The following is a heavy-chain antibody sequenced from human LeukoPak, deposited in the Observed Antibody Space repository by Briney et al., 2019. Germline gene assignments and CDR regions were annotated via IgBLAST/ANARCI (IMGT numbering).Heavy chain of an antibody. CDR2: INSDGSST. J-gene: IGHJ4*02. Sequence: PGGSLRLSCAASGFTFSSYWMHWVRQAPGKGLVWVSRINSDGSSTSYADSVKGRFTISRDNAKNTLYLQMNSLRAEDTALYYCARGGITIFGVVRGFDYWGQGTLVTVSS. CDR1: GFTFSSYW. D-gene: IGHD3-3*01. CDR3: ARGGITIFGVVRGFDY. V-gene: IGHV3-74*01.